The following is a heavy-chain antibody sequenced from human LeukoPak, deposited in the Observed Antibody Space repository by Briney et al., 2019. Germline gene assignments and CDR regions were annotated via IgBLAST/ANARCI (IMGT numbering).Heavy chain of an antibody. V-gene: IGHV3-30-3*01. CDR2: ISYDGSNK. CDR1: GFTFSSYA. CDR3: ARDRLRTTVTTGDY. J-gene: IGHJ4*02. D-gene: IGHD4-17*01. Sequence: PGGSLRLSCAASGFTFSSYAMHWVRQAPGKGLEWVAVISYDGSNKYYADSVKGRFTISRDNSKNTLYLQMNSLRAEDTAVYYCARDRLRTTVTTGDYWGQGTLVTVSS.